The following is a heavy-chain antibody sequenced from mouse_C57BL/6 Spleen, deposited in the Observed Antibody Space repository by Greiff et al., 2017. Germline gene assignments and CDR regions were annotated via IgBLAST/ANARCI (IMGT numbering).Heavy chain of an antibody. J-gene: IGHJ2*01. CDR2: IDPETGGT. CDR1: GYTFTDYE. V-gene: IGHV1-15*01. Sequence: VQLQESGAELVRPGASVTLSCKASGYTFTDYEMHWVKQTPVHGLEWIGAIDPETGGTAYNQKFKGKAILTADKSSSTAYMERRSLTSEDSAVYYCTRGFDYWGQGTTLTVSS. CDR3: TRGFDY.